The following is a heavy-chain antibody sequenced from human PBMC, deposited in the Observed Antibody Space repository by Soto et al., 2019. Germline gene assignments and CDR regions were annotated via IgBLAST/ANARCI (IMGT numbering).Heavy chain of an antibody. J-gene: IGHJ4*02. Sequence: GGSLRLSCAASGFTFSSYAMHWVRQAPGKGLEWVAVISYDGSNKYYADSVKGRFTISRDNSKNTLYLQMNSLRAEDTAVYYCARGLTGGTGQLVLYWGQGTLVTVSS. V-gene: IGHV3-30-3*01. CDR3: ARGLTGGTGQLVLY. CDR2: ISYDGSNK. D-gene: IGHD6-6*01. CDR1: GFTFSSYA.